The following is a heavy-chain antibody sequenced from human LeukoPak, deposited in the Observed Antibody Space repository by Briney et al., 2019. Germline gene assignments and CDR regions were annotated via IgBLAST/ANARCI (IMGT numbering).Heavy chain of an antibody. Sequence: SETLSLTCAVYGGSFSGYYWSWIRQPPGKGLEWIGGINHSGSTNYNPSLKSRVTISVDTSKNQFSLKLSSVTAADTAVYYCAREGDYDYVWGSYPWGYWGQGTLVTVSS. CDR3: AREGDYDYVWGSYPWGY. V-gene: IGHV4-34*01. CDR1: GGSFSGYY. CDR2: INHSGST. D-gene: IGHD3-16*02. J-gene: IGHJ4*02.